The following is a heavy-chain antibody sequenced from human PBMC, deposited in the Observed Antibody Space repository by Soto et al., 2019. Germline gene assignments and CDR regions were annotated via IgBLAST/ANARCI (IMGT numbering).Heavy chain of an antibody. CDR1: GGSISNDNYY. CDR3: VATTVTTISLDY. Sequence: QVQLRESGPGLVKPSQTLSLTCTVSGGSISNDNYYWTWIRQHPGKGLEWIGYSYYSGSTYYTPSLKRRFSISVDTSKNQFSLKLSSVTAADTAVYYCVATTVTTISLDYWGQGTLVTVSS. D-gene: IGHD4-17*01. J-gene: IGHJ4*02. CDR2: SYYSGST. V-gene: IGHV4-31*03.